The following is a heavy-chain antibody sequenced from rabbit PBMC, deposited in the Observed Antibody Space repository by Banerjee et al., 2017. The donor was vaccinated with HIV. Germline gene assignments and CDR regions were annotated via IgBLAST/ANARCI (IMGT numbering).Heavy chain of an antibody. CDR3: ARDLAGVTGGNFGL. J-gene: IGHJ4*01. D-gene: IGHD4-1*01. CDR2: IAAGSSGST. V-gene: IGHV1S45*01. CDR1: AFSFSNKYW. Sequence: QEQLEESGGDLVKPEGSLTLTCTASAFSFSNKYWISWVRQAQGKGLEWIACIAAGSSGSTYYASWAKGRFTISKTSSTTVTLQMTSLTAADTATYFCARDLAGVTGGNFGLWGPGTL.